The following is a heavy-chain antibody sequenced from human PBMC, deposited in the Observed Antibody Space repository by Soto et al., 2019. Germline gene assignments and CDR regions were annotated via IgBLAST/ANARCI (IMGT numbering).Heavy chain of an antibody. D-gene: IGHD4-17*01. CDR2: IYYSGST. Sequence: SETLSLTCSVSGDSISSFCYYWGWKRQPPGKGLEWIGSIYYSGSTYYNPSLNSLVTISVDTSKTHFSLKLSAVTAADSTVYYCARREASVTVALDVWGQGTMVTVSS. CDR1: GDSISSFCYY. CDR3: ARREASVTVALDV. J-gene: IGHJ3*01. V-gene: IGHV4-39*02.